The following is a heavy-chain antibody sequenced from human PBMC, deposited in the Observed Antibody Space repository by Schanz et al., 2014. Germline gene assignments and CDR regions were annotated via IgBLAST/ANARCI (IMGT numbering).Heavy chain of an antibody. CDR1: GFTFSSYS. V-gene: IGHV3-7*01. Sequence: EVQLVESGGGLVKPGGSLRLSCAASGFTFSSYSMNWVRQAPGEGLEWVANIKQDGSEKYYVDSVKGRFTISRDNAKNSLYLQMNSLRPEDTAVYYCAKYGGELGVSFEYWGQGTLVTVSS. D-gene: IGHD7-27*01. CDR2: IKQDGSEK. CDR3: AKYGGELGVSFEY. J-gene: IGHJ4*02.